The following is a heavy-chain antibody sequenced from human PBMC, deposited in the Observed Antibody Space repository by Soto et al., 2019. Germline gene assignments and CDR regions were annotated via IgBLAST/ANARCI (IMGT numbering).Heavy chain of an antibody. D-gene: IGHD1-26*01. CDR2: INPSGDTT. J-gene: IGHJ4*02. V-gene: IGHV1-46*01. CDR1: GYSFSSFY. CDR3: ARDWEFGY. Sequence: ASVKVSCKASGYSFSSFYMHWVRQAPGQGLEWMGVINPSGDTTTYAQKFRDRVTMTRDTSTSTLFMELSSLRPEDTAVYFCARDWEFGYWGQGTLVTVSS.